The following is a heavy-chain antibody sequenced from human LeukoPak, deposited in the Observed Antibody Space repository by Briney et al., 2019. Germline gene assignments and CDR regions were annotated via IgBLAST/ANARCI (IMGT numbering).Heavy chain of an antibody. Sequence: SETLSLACTVSGGSISSSSYYWGWIRQPPGKGLEWIGSIYYSGSTYYNPSLKSRVTISVDTSKNQFSLKLSSVTAADTAVYYCARPGIVGATPSYFDYWGQGTLVTVSS. V-gene: IGHV4-39*01. J-gene: IGHJ4*02. CDR2: IYYSGST. CDR3: ARPGIVGATPSYFDY. D-gene: IGHD1-26*01. CDR1: GGSISSSSYY.